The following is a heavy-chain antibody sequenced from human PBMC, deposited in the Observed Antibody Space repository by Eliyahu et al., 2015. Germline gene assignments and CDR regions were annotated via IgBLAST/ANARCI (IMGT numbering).Heavy chain of an antibody. Sequence: QVQLVQSGAEVKRPGASVKIACQASGYTFIEHYIHWVRQAPGQGLEWXGRINPSGGAAIYALNLEGRVTMTADTSTNTIFLEVAGLGSSDTGMYFCARDDKGSGHSGHTEYWGQGTLVTVSS. J-gene: IGHJ4*02. D-gene: IGHD6-19*01. CDR2: INPSGGAA. CDR3: ARDDKGSGHSGHTEY. V-gene: IGHV1-46*01. CDR1: GYTFIEHY.